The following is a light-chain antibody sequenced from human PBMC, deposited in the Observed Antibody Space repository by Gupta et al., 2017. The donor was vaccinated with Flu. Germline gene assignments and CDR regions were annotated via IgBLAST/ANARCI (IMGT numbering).Light chain of an antibody. V-gene: IGLV6-57*03. J-gene: IGLJ3*02. CDR2: EDY. CDR1: SGSIASDY. Sequence: FMLPPPHSVSESPGTTVTISCTRSSGSIASDYVQWYQQRPGSAPTTVIYEDYHRPSGVPDRFSGSIDSSSNTASLTISGIKAEDEDDYYCQAYDNTNQVFGGGTKLTVL. CDR3: QAYDNTNQV.